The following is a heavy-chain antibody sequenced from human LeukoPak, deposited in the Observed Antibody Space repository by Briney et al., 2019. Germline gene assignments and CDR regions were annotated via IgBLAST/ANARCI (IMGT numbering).Heavy chain of an antibody. V-gene: IGHV3-7*01. J-gene: IGHJ4*02. D-gene: IGHD3-16*01. Sequence: GGSLRLSCAASGFTFSNYWMSWVRQAPGKGLEWVADIRKDGRERCYADSVKGRFTISRDNAKNSLYLQMNSLRVEDTAVYYCARDGDFDFWGQGIQVTVSS. CDR1: GFTFSNYW. CDR2: IRKDGRER. CDR3: ARDGDFDF.